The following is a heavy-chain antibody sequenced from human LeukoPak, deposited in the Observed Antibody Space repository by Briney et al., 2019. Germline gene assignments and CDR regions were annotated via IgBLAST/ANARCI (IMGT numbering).Heavy chain of an antibody. V-gene: IGHV5-51*01. D-gene: IGHD6-6*01. CDR3: ERRAADSSSLGY. CDR1: GYSFTTYW. J-gene: IGHJ4*02. Sequence: GESLKISCKGSGYSFTTYWIGWVRQMPGKGLEWMGIIYPGDSETKYSPSFQGQVTISADKSINTAYLQWSSLKASDTATYYCERRAADSSSLGYWGQGTLVTVSS. CDR2: IYPGDSET.